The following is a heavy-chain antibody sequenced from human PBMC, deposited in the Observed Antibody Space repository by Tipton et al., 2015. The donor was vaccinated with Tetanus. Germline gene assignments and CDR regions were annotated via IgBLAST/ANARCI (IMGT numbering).Heavy chain of an antibody. V-gene: IGHV4-30-4*01. Sequence: TLSLTCTVSGDSISSGDYYWSWIRKPPGKDLEWIGYIYQTGTTYYNPSLKGRVTISMDRSNTQFSLRLDSLTAADTAVYYCATVGLVTASVKYWGQGTLVTVSS. CDR2: IYQTGTT. J-gene: IGHJ4*01. D-gene: IGHD2-21*02. CDR3: ATVGLVTASVKY. CDR1: GDSISSGDYY.